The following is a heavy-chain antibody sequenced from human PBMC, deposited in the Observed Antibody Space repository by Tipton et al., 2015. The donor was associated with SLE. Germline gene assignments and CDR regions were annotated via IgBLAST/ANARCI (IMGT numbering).Heavy chain of an antibody. V-gene: IGHV3-30*04. D-gene: IGHD4-17*01. CDR3: ARALTTLPLYGMDV. Sequence: SLRLSCAASEFTFSSYAMHWVRQAPGKGLEWVAVISYDGSNKYYADSVKGRFTISRDNSKNTLYLQMNSLRAEDTAVYYCARALTTLPLYGMDVWGQGTTVTVSS. CDR2: ISYDGSNK. J-gene: IGHJ6*02. CDR1: EFTFSSYA.